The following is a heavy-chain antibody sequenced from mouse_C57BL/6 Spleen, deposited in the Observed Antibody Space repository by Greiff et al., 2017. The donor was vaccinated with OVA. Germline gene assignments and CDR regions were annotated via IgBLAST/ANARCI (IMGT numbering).Heavy chain of an antibody. Sequence: EVQLQQSGPELVKPGASVKISCKASGYTFTDYYMNWVKQSHGKSLEWIGDINPNNGGTSYNQKFKGKATLTVDKSSSTAYMELRSLTSEDSAVYYCARGDSSGPFDYWGQGTTLTVSS. CDR3: ARGDSSGPFDY. CDR2: INPNNGGT. D-gene: IGHD3-2*02. J-gene: IGHJ2*01. CDR1: GYTFTDYY. V-gene: IGHV1-26*01.